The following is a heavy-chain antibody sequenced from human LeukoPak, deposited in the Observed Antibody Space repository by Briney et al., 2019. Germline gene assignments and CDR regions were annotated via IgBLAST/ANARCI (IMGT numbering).Heavy chain of an antibody. V-gene: IGHV4-34*01. CDR2: INHSGST. J-gene: IGHJ6*03. CDR3: ARGPDIVVVPAAIVRRTSYYYYMDV. Sequence: PPETLSLTCAVYGGSFSGYYWSWIRQPPGKGLEWIREINHSGSTNYNPSLKSRVTISVDTSKHQFSLKLSSVTATDTAVYYCARGPDIVVVPAAIVRRTSYYYYMDVWGKGTTVTVSS. D-gene: IGHD2-2*02. CDR1: GGSFSGYY.